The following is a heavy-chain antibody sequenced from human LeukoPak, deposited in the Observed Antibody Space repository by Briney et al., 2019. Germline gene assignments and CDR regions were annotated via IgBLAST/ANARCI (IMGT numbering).Heavy chain of an antibody. Sequence: GGSLRLSCAASGFTFSNAWMSWVRQAPGKGLEWVGRIKSKTDGGTTDYAAPVKGRFTISRDDSKNTLYLQMNSLKTEDTAVYYCTTEDDFWSGYPSLYWGQGTLVTVSS. CDR1: GFTFSNAW. CDR2: IKSKTDGGTT. J-gene: IGHJ4*02. V-gene: IGHV3-15*01. CDR3: TTEDDFWSGYPSLY. D-gene: IGHD3-3*01.